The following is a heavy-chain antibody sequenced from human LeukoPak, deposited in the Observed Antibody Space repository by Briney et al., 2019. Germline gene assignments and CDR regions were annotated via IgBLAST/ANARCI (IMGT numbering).Heavy chain of an antibody. J-gene: IGHJ3*02. V-gene: IGHV3-64*01. D-gene: IGHD6-6*01. Sequence: PGGSLRLSCAASGFTFSSYAMHWVRQAPGKGLEYVSAISSNGGSTYYANSVKGRFTISRDNSKNTLYLQMGSLRAEDMAVYYCARGQLGPFRGAFDIWGQGTMVTVSS. CDR3: ARGQLGPFRGAFDI. CDR1: GFTFSSYA. CDR2: ISSNGGST.